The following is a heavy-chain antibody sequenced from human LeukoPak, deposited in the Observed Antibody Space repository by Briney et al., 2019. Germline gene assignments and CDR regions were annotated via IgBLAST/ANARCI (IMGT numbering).Heavy chain of an antibody. V-gene: IGHV3-53*01. CDR3: ARAPFYYDSSGYPYFDG. CDR2: MYTGGST. J-gene: IGHJ4*02. Sequence: PGGSLRLSCAASGFTVSSKYMSWVRQAPGKGLEWVSVMYTGGSTYYADSVKGRFTISRDNSKNTLYLQMNSLRAEDTALYYCARAPFYYDSSGYPYFDGWGQGTLVTVSS. D-gene: IGHD3-22*01. CDR1: GFTVSSKY.